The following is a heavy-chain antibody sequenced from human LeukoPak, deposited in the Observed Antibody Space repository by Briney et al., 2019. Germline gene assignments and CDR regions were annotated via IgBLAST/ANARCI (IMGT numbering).Heavy chain of an antibody. Sequence: GESLRLSCATSGFTFNSRGMNWVRQPPGKGMEWVSYISPRSETIFYAESVRRRFAVSRDDAKGSVYLQMHTLRVEDTAVYYCARIDGPTVFTYYMDLWGKGTTVTVAS. D-gene: IGHD3-16*01. CDR3: ARIDGPTVFTYYMDL. CDR1: GFTFNSRG. J-gene: IGHJ6*03. V-gene: IGHV3-48*04. CDR2: ISPRSETI.